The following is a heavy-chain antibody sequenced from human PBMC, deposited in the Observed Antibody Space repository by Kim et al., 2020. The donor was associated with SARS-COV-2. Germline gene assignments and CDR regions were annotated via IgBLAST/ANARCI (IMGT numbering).Heavy chain of an antibody. J-gene: IGHJ4*02. V-gene: IGHV3-74*03. Sequence: GRLTPYAASVKGRFTISRVHANNRLDLQMNSLRAEDTAIYYCVRGIGDSWGQGALVTVSS. CDR3: VRGIGDS. CDR2: GRLT.